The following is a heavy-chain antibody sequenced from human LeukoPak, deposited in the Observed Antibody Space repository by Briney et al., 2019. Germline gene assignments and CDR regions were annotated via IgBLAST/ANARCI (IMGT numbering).Heavy chain of an antibody. CDR3: AKALLRVVVPAAADY. D-gene: IGHD2-2*01. CDR1: GFTVSSNY. Sequence: GGSLRLSCAASGFTVSSNYMSWVRQAPGKGLEWVSFIYSGGSTYHADSVKGRFTISRDNSKNTLYLQMNSLRAEDTAVYYCAKALLRVVVPAAADYWGQGTLVTVSS. V-gene: IGHV3-53*01. CDR2: IYSGGST. J-gene: IGHJ4*02.